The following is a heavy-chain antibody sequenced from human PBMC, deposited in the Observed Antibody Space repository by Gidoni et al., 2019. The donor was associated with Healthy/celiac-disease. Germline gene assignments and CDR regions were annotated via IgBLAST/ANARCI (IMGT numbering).Heavy chain of an antibody. CDR1: GGTFSSYA. J-gene: IGHJ6*02. Sequence: QVQLVQSGAEVKKPGSPVKVSCKASGGTFSSYAISWVRQAPGQGLEWMGRIIPILGIANYAQKFKGRGTITADKSTGTAYMELSSLRSEDTAVYYCARGSISGYTYYYYYGMDVWGQGTTVTVSS. V-gene: IGHV1-69*09. D-gene: IGHD3-22*01. CDR2: IIPILGIA. CDR3: ARGSISGYTYYYYYGMDV.